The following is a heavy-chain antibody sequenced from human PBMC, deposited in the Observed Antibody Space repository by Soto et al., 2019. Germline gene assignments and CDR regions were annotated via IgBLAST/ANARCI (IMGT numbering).Heavy chain of an antibody. CDR1: GFTFSSYW. V-gene: IGHV3-74*01. J-gene: IGHJ4*02. Sequence: EVQLVESGGGLVQPGGSLRLSCAASGFTFSSYWMHGVRQAPRKGLVWVSRINSDGSSTSYADSVRGRFTISRDNAKTTLYLQMNSMRAEDTAVYYCARDLDGDHGYWGQGTLVTVSS. CDR3: ARDLDGDHGY. CDR2: INSDGSST. D-gene: IGHD4-17*01.